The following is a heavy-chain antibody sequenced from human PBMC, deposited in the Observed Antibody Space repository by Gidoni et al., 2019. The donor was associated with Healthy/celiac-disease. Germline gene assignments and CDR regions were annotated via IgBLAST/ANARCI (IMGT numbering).Heavy chain of an antibody. V-gene: IGHV4-34*01. CDR3: ARGGPGGSYYDY. CDR1: GGSFSGYY. D-gene: IGHD1-26*01. J-gene: IGHJ4*02. Sequence: QVQLQQWGAGLLKPSETLSLTCAVYGGSFSGYYWSWIRQPPGKGLEWIGEINHSGSTNYNPSLKSRVTISVDTSKNQFSLKLSSVTAADTAEYYCARGGPGGSYYDYWCQGTLVTVSS. CDR2: INHSGST.